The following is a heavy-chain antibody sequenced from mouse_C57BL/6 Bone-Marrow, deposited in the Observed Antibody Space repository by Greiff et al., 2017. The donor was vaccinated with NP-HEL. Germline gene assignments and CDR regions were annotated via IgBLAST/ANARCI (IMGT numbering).Heavy chain of an antibody. J-gene: IGHJ1*03. CDR1: GFTFSDYY. CDR3: ARQSYGSSYGYFDV. D-gene: IGHD1-1*01. Sequence: DVKLVESGGGLVQPGGSLKLSCAASGFTFSDYYMYWVRQTPEKRLEWVAYISNGGGSTYYPDTVKGRFTISRDNAKNTLYLKRSRLKSEDTAMYYCARQSYGSSYGYFDVWGTGTTVTVSS. V-gene: IGHV5-12*01. CDR2: ISNGGGST.